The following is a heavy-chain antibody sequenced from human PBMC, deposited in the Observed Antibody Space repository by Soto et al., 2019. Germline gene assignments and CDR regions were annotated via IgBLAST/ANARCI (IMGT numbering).Heavy chain of an antibody. Sequence: QVQLVQSGAEVKKPGASVKVSCKASGYTFTSYGISWVRQAPGQGLEWMGWISAYNGNTNYAQKLQGRVTMTTDTSTSTAYKELRSLRSDDTAVYYCARETGPDYYDSSGGRYFDYWGQGTLVTVSS. CDR3: ARETGPDYYDSSGGRYFDY. CDR2: ISAYNGNT. D-gene: IGHD3-22*01. J-gene: IGHJ4*02. V-gene: IGHV1-18*01. CDR1: GYTFTSYG.